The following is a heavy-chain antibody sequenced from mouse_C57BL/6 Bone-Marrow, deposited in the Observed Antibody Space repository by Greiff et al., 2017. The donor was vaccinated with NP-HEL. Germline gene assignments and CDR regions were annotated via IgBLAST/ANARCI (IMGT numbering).Heavy chain of an antibody. V-gene: IGHV1-69*01. CDR3: ARGDYGTYD. D-gene: IGHD1-1*01. CDR1: GYTFTSYW. J-gene: IGHJ2*01. CDR2: IDPSDSYT. Sequence: QVQLQQSGAELVMPGASVKLSCKASGYTFTSYWMHWVKQRPGQGLEWIGEIDPSDSYTNYNQKFKGKSTLTVDKSSSTAYMQLSSLTSEDSAVYYCARGDYGTYDWGQGTTLTVSS.